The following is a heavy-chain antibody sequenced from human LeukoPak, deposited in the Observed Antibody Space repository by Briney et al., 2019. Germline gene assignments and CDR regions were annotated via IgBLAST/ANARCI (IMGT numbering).Heavy chain of an antibody. Sequence: GGSLRLSCAASGFTFSRYAMTWVRQAPGKGLDWVSGISATGGSTYYADSVRGRFTISRDNSKNTLYLQMNSLRAEDTAIYYCAKISTTVTSGWFGPWGQGTLVTVSS. J-gene: IGHJ5*02. V-gene: IGHV3-23*01. CDR3: AKISTTVTSGWFGP. CDR1: GFTFSRYA. CDR2: ISATGGST. D-gene: IGHD4-17*01.